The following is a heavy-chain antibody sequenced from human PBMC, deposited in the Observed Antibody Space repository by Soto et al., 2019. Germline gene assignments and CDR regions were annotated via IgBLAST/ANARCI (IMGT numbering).Heavy chain of an antibody. J-gene: IGHJ4*02. D-gene: IGHD2-15*01. Sequence: QLQLQESGPGLVKPSETLSLTCTVSGDSVSSSNYYWGWIRHPPGRGLEWIGSILHGGNTNYNPSLKSRVTISVDTSKNQFSLKLSSVAASDTAIYYCARHLVAAGGYYGYWGQGTLVTVSS. CDR2: ILHGGNT. V-gene: IGHV4-39*01. CDR3: ARHLVAAGGYYGY. CDR1: GDSVSSSNYY.